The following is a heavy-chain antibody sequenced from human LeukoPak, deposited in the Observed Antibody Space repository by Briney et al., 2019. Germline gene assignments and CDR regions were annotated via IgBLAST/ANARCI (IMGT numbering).Heavy chain of an antibody. Sequence: GGSLRLSCAASGCTFSSYGTHWVRQAPGKGLEWVAFIRYDGSNKYYADSVKGRFTISRDNSKNTLYLQMNSLRAEDTAVYYCAKDWEGYCSSTSCSPDSGQGTLVTVSS. D-gene: IGHD2-2*01. CDR1: GCTFSSYG. J-gene: IGHJ4*02. CDR3: AKDWEGYCSSTSCSPD. V-gene: IGHV3-30*02. CDR2: IRYDGSNK.